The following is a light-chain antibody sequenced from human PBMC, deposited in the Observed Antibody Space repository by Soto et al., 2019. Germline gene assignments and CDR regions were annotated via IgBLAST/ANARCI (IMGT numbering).Light chain of an antibody. Sequence: QSVLTQPASVSGSPGQSITISCTGTSSDVGGYNYVSWYQQHPGKAPKLMIYDVSNRPSGVSNRFSGSKSGNTASLTISGLRAEDEADYYCSSYTSSTVVFGGGTKLPVL. J-gene: IGLJ2*01. V-gene: IGLV2-14*01. CDR1: SSDVGGYNY. CDR3: SSYTSSTVV. CDR2: DVS.